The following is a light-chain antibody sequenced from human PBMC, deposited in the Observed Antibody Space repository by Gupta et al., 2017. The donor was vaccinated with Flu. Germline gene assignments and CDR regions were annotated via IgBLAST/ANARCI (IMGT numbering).Light chain of an antibody. V-gene: IGKV3-11*01. CDR1: ERVRPC. J-gene: IGKJ2*01. CDR3: QQRSDLPMYT. CDR2: DAS. Sequence: ATLDLSAGERAVRACRARERVRPCLGWYEQKRGQAPRLLMYDASRRGGGIPARFSGRGSGTDLTLTISTREPEDFAGYYCQQRSDLPMYTFGQGTKLEIK.